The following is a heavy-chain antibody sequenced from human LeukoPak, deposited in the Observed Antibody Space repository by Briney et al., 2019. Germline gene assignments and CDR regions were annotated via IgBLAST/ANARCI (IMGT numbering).Heavy chain of an antibody. CDR3: ARDGSILFGESPGAFDI. CDR1: GYSISSGYY. Sequence: KPSETLSLTCTVSGYSISSGYYWGWIRQPAGKGLEWIGRIYTSGSTNYNPSLKSRVTMSVDTSKNQFSLKLSSVTAADTTVYYCARDGSILFGESPGAFDIWGQGTMVTVSS. D-gene: IGHD3-10*02. J-gene: IGHJ3*02. CDR2: IYTSGST. V-gene: IGHV4-4*07.